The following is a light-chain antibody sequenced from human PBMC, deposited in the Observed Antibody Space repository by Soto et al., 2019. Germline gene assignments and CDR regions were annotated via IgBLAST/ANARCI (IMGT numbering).Light chain of an antibody. CDR2: GNS. Sequence: QSVLTQPPSVSGAPGQRVTISCTGSSSNIGAGYDVHWYQQLPGTAPKLLIYGNSNRPSGVPDRFSGSKSGTSASLAITGLTAEDEADYSCQSYDSRLSGYVVFGGGTQLTVL. CDR1: SSNIGAGYD. J-gene: IGLJ2*01. CDR3: QSYDSRLSGYVV. V-gene: IGLV1-40*01.